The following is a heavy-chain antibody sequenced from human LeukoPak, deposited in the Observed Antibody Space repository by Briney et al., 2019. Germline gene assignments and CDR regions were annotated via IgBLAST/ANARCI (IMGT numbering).Heavy chain of an antibody. CDR3: ARLPTYGSGSYPTRPGDY. CDR1: GGTFSSYA. V-gene: IGHV1-2*02. D-gene: IGHD3-10*01. CDR2: INPNSGGT. Sequence: ASVKVSCKTSGGTFSSYAISWVRQAPGQGLEWMGWINPNSGGTVSAQKFQDRVTMTRDTSISTAYMELRNLRSDDTAVYYCARLPTYGSGSYPTRPGDYWGQGTLVTVSS. J-gene: IGHJ4*02.